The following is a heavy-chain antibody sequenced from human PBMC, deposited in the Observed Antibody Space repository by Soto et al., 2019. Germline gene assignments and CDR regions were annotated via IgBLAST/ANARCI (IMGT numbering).Heavy chain of an antibody. J-gene: IGHJ4*02. CDR1: GFTFSDYG. CDR3: AKVRERFLEWLFPSY. V-gene: IGHV3-30*18. Sequence: QLVESGGGVVQPGRSLRLSCAASGFTFSDYGMHWVRQAPGKGLEWVALISHDGNYKYYADSVKGRFTISRDNSRNTLYLQVNSLRAADTALYYCAKVRERFLEWLFPSYWGQGALVTVSS. CDR2: ISHDGNYK. D-gene: IGHD3-3*01.